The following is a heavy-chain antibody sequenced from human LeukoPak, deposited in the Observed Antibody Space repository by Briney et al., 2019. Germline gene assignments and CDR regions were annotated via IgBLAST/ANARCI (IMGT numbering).Heavy chain of an antibody. J-gene: IGHJ6*02. Sequence: PGGSLRLSCAASRFTFSDYAMDWVRQAPGKGLEWVAVISYDGNNKYYADSVKGRFTISRDNSKNTLYLQMNSLRAEDTAVYYCARENASSGWLYYYYGMDVWGQGTTVTVSS. V-gene: IGHV3-30-3*01. CDR2: ISYDGNNK. D-gene: IGHD6-19*01. CDR1: RFTFSDYA. CDR3: ARENASSGWLYYYYGMDV.